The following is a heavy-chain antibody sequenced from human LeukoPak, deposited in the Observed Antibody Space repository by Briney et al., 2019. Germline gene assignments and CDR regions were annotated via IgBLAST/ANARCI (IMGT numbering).Heavy chain of an antibody. CDR1: GFTFSTYA. Sequence: QSGGSLRLSCAASGFTFSTYAMSWVRQAPGKGLEWVSGLSGSGSSAYYADSVKGRFTISRDNSKNTLYLQMNSLRPEDTAVYYCEKGLTNLGDDWGQGTLVTVSS. V-gene: IGHV3-23*01. CDR3: EKGLTNLGDD. J-gene: IGHJ4*02. CDR2: LSGSGSSA. D-gene: IGHD3-9*01.